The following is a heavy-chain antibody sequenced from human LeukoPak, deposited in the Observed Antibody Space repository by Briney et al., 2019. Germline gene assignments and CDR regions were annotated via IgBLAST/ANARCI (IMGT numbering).Heavy chain of an antibody. J-gene: IGHJ5*02. CDR2: IYHSGST. CDR3: AREVAAANWFDP. D-gene: IGHD6-13*01. CDR1: GGSISSGGYY. V-gene: IGHV4-39*07. Sequence: SETLSLTCTVSGGSISSGGYYWSWIRQPPGKGLEWIGSIYHSGSTYYNPSLKSRVTISVDTSKNQFSLKLSSVTAADTAVYYCAREVAAANWFDPWGQGTLVTVSS.